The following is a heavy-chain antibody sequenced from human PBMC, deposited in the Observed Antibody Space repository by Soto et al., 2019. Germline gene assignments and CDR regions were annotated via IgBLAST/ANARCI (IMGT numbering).Heavy chain of an antibody. Sequence: QEQLVQSGAEVKKPGASVKVSCKASRYIFTSYSIHWVRQAPGQGLEWMGIITLSGGSTTYAQKFQGRVTMTRDTSTSTVYMEVSSLRSEDTAVYYCARFYDRQGAVAIWGQGTMVTVSS. J-gene: IGHJ3*02. D-gene: IGHD3-3*01. CDR1: RYIFTSYS. CDR2: ITLSGGST. CDR3: ARFYDRQGAVAI. V-gene: IGHV1-46*01.